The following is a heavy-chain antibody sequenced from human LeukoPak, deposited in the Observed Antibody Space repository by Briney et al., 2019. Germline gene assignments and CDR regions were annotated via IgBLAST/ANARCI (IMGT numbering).Heavy chain of an antibody. CDR2: ISTYNANT. CDR1: GYSFTSYG. D-gene: IGHD2-8*01. J-gene: IGHJ4*02. V-gene: IGHV1-18*01. Sequence: ASVKVSRKASGYSFTSYGISWVRQAPGQGLEWMGWISTYNANTNYALKLQGRVTLTTDTSTSTAYMELKSLRSDDTAVYYCAREECSIGVCYPSGYWGQGTLVTVSP. CDR3: AREECSIGVCYPSGY.